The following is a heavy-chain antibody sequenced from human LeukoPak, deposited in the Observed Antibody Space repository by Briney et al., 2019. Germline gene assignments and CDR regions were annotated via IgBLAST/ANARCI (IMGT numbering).Heavy chain of an antibody. CDR2: SYSGGST. Sequence: GGSLRLSCAASGFTVSSNYMSWVRQAPGKGLEWVSISYSGGSTYYADSVKGRFTIFRHTSKNTLYLQMNSLRAEDTAVYYCAREVGGSAFDIWGQGTMVTVSS. D-gene: IGHD3-16*01. V-gene: IGHV3-53*04. J-gene: IGHJ3*02. CDR1: GFTVSSNY. CDR3: AREVGGSAFDI.